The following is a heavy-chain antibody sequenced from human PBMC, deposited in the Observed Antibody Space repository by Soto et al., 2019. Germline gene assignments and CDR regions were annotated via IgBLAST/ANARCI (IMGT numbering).Heavy chain of an antibody. J-gene: IGHJ6*03. CDR2: MNPNSGNT. D-gene: IGHD2-2*01. CDR3: ASLSHNCSSTRCYSHCYYMDV. V-gene: IGHV1-8*01. Sequence: RASVKVSCKASGYTFTSYDINWVRQATGQGLEWMGWMNPNSGNTGYAQKFQGRVTMTRNTSISTAYMELSSLRSEDTAVYYCASLSHNCSSTRCYSHCYYMDVWGKGTTVTVSS. CDR1: GYTFTSYD.